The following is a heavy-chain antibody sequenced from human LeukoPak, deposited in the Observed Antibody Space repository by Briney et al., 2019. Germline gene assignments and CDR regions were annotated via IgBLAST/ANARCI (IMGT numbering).Heavy chain of an antibody. CDR3: ARDREAAAGTYWFDP. D-gene: IGHD6-13*01. CDR1: GFTFDDYG. Sequence: GGSLRLSCAASGFTFDDYGMSWVRQAPGEGLEWVSGINWNGGSTGYADSVKGRFTISRDNAKNSLYLQMNSLRAEDTALYHCARDREAAAGTYWFDPWGQGTLVTVSS. CDR2: INWNGGST. J-gene: IGHJ5*02. V-gene: IGHV3-20*01.